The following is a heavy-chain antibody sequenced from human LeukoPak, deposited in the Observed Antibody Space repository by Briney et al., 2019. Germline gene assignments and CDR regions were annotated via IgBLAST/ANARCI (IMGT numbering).Heavy chain of an antibody. J-gene: IGHJ5*02. CDR1: GFTFSSFG. CDR2: IRYDGSNK. V-gene: IGHV3-30*02. D-gene: IGHD3-9*01. Sequence: PGGSLRLSCAASGFTFSSFGMHWVRQAPDKGLEWVAFIRYDGSNKYYADSVKGRFTISRDNSKNTLYLQMNSLRAEDTAVYYCAKGRYFDDSWFDPWGQGTLVTVSS. CDR3: AKGRYFDDSWFDP.